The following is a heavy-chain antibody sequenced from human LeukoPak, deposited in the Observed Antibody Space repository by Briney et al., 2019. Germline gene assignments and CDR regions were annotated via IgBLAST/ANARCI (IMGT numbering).Heavy chain of an antibody. Sequence: PGGSLRLSCAASRFTFSSYSMNWVRQAPGKGLEWVSYISSSSSTIYYADSVKGRFTISRNNSKNTLYLQMNSLRADDTAVYYCARAEWELPVDYWGQGTLVTVSS. D-gene: IGHD1-26*01. J-gene: IGHJ4*02. CDR2: ISSSSSTI. CDR1: RFTFSSYS. V-gene: IGHV3-48*01. CDR3: ARAEWELPVDY.